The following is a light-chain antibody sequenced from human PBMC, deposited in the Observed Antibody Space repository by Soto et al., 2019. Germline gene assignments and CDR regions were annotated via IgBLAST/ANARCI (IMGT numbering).Light chain of an antibody. CDR2: KAS. CDR3: QQYNDNWT. CDR1: QSISSW. V-gene: IGKV1-5*03. Sequence: DIQMTQSPSTLSASVGDRVTITCRASQSISSWLAWYQQKPGQAPKLLIYKASTLQSGVPSRFSGSGSGTEFTLAISSLQPDDSETYFCQQYNDNWTFGQGTKLAIK. J-gene: IGKJ1*01.